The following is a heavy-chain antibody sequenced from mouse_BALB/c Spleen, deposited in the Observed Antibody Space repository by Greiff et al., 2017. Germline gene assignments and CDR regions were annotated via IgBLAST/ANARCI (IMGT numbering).Heavy chain of an antibody. V-gene: IGHV3-6*02. CDR2: ISYDGSN. D-gene: IGHD1-2*01. CDR3: AEFITTAFPMDY. CDR1: GYSITSGYY. Sequence: VQLKESGPGLVKPSQSLSLTCSVTGYSITSGYYWNWIRQFPGNKLEWMGYISYDGSNNYNPSLKNRISITRDTSKNQFFLKLNSVTTEDTATYYCAEFITTAFPMDYWGQGTSVTVSS. J-gene: IGHJ4*01.